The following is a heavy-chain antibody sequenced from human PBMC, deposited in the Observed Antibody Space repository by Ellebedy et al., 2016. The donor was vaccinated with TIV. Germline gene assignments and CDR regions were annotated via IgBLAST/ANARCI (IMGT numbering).Heavy chain of an antibody. D-gene: IGHD3-10*02. CDR2: ISYDGSNK. V-gene: IGHV3-30*18. CDR1: GFTFSSYG. CDR3: AKEGELFGELALY. Sequence: GGSLRLSXAASGFTFSSYGMHWVRQAPGKGLEWVAVISYDGSNKYYADSVKGRFTISRDNSKNTLYLQMNSLRAEDTAVYYCAKEGELFGELALYWGQGTLVTVSS. J-gene: IGHJ4*02.